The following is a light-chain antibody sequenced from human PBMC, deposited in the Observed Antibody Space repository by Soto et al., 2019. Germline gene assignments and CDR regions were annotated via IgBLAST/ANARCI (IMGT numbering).Light chain of an antibody. J-gene: IGLJ1*01. V-gene: IGLV2-14*01. CDR1: SSDVGGYKY. CDR2: DIS. Sequence: QSVLTQPASVSGSPGQSITISCTGTSSDVGGYKYVSWYQQHPGKAPKFMIYDISNRPSGVSNRFSGSKSGNTASLTISGLQAEDEADYYCCSYTTSNNRQIVFGTGTKVTGL. CDR3: CSYTTSNNRQIV.